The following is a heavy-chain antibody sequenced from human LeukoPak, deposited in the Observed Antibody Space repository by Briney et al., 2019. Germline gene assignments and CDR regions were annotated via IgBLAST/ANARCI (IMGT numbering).Heavy chain of an antibody. CDR3: ARASALNDYGDI. CDR1: GYTFTSYG. V-gene: IGHV1-18*01. D-gene: IGHD4-17*01. Sequence: ASVKVSCKASGYTFTSYGISWVRQAPGQGLEWMGWISAYNGNKNYAQKLQGRVTMTTDTSKSTAYMELRSLRSDDTAVYYCARASALNDYGDIWGQGTLVTVSS. CDR2: ISAYNGNK. J-gene: IGHJ4*02.